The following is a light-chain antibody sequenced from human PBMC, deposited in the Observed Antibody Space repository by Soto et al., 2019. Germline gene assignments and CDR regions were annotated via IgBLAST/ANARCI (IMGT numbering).Light chain of an antibody. CDR1: QSVSNNY. V-gene: IGKV3-20*01. CDR2: GAY. CDR3: HQYGGSVWT. J-gene: IGKJ1*01. Sequence: VPTQSPGTLSLYPGARATLACRASQSVSNNYLAWYQQKPGQAHRLPIYGAYTRTTGSPAMFSGSGFWTDFTLTIRRLGPADGAVYYCHQYGGSVWTLGQGTKVDI.